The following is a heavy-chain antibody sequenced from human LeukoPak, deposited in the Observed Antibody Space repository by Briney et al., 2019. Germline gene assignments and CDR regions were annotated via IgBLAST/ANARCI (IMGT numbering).Heavy chain of an antibody. D-gene: IGHD2-15*01. V-gene: IGHV1-69*13. CDR2: IIPIFGTA. Sequence: ASVKVSCKASGGTFSSYAISWVRQAPGQGLEWMGGIIPIFGTANYAQKFQGRVTITADESTSTAYMELSSLRSEDTAVYYCVLTPQKRVGGHHDAFDIWGQGTMVTVSS. J-gene: IGHJ3*02. CDR1: GGTFSSYA. CDR3: VLTPQKRVGGHHDAFDI.